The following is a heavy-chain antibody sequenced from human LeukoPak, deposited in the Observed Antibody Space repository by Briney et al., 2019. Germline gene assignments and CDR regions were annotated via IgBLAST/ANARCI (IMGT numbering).Heavy chain of an antibody. D-gene: IGHD6-19*01. CDR1: GGSFSGYY. V-gene: IGHV4-34*01. Sequence: SETLSLTCAVYGGSFSGYYWSWIRQPPGKGLEWIGEINHSGSTNYNPSLKSRVTISVDTSKNQFSLTLSSVTAAHTAVYYCARSGSSGWQKPYYFDYWGQGTLVTVSS. CDR2: INHSGST. CDR3: ARSGSSGWQKPYYFDY. J-gene: IGHJ4*02.